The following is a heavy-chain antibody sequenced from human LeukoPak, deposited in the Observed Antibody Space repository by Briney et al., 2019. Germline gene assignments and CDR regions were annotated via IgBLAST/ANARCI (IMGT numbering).Heavy chain of an antibody. V-gene: IGHV3-74*03. Sequence: GGSLRLSCVASGFTFSGHWMHWVRQVPGKGLLAVSRITPDGRATAYADSVKGRFTISRDNSKNTLYLQMNSLRAEDTAVYYCARGVDPRDLKPRDYWGQGTLVTVSS. CDR1: GFTFSGHW. D-gene: IGHD5-12*01. CDR2: ITPDGRAT. J-gene: IGHJ4*02. CDR3: ARGVDPRDLKPRDY.